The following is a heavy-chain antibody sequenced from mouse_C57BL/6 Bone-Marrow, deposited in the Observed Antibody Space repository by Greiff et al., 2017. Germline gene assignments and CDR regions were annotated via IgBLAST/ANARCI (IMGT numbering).Heavy chain of an antibody. CDR3: ASWDWFAY. CDR2: IDPSDSYT. V-gene: IGHV1-50*01. D-gene: IGHD4-1*01. Sequence: QVQLQQPGAELVKPGASVKLSCKASGYTFTSYWMQWVKQRPGQGLEWIGEIDPSDSYTNYNQQFKGKATLTVDTASSTAYMQRSSLTSEDSAVYYCASWDWFAYWGQGTLVTVSA. CDR1: GYTFTSYW. J-gene: IGHJ3*01.